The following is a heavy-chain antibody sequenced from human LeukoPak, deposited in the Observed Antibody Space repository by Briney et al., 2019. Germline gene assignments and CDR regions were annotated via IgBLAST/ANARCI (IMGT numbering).Heavy chain of an antibody. J-gene: IGHJ6*02. Sequence: GGSLRLSCAASGFTFSSYWMHWLRQEPRKGLVWVSRISTDGNSRSYADSVKGRFTISRDNGKNTLYLQMNSLRAEDTAVYYCASYLASIPSGMDVWGQGATVTVSS. CDR1: GFTFSSYW. CDR3: ASYLASIPSGMDV. CDR2: ISTDGNSR. V-gene: IGHV3-74*01. D-gene: IGHD2/OR15-2a*01.